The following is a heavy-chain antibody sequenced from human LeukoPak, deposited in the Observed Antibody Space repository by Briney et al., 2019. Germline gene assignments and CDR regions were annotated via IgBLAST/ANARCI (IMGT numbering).Heavy chain of an antibody. D-gene: IGHD6-6*01. V-gene: IGHV6-1*01. J-gene: IGHJ3*02. CDR2: TYYRSKWYN. Sequence: SQTLSLTCAISGDSVSSNSAAWNWIRQSPSRGLEWLGRTYYRSKWYNDYAVSVKSRITINPDTSKNQFSLQLNSVTPEDTAVYYYASSIAARPRTGAFDIWGQGTMVTVSS. CDR1: GDSVSSNSAA. CDR3: ASSIAARPRTGAFDI.